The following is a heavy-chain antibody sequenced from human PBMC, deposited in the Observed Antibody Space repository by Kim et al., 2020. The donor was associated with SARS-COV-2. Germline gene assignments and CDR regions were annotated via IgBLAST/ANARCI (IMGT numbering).Heavy chain of an antibody. D-gene: IGHD5-12*01. J-gene: IGHJ6*02. CDR3: AREQTSGRGYDWGGTYYYGMDV. V-gene: IGHV4-39*07. Sequence: SETLSLTCTVSGGSISSSSYYWGWIRQPPGKGLEWIGSIYYGGSTYYNPSLKSRVTISVDTSKNQFSLKLSSVTAADTAVYYCAREQTSGRGYDWGGTYYYGMDVWGQGTTVTVSS. CDR1: GGSISSSSYY. CDR2: IYYGGST.